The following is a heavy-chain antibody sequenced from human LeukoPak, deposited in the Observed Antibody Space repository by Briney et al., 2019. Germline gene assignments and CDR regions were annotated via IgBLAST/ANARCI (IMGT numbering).Heavy chain of an antibody. Sequence: PGGSLRLSCAASGFTFSSYSMNWVRQAPGKGLEWVSYISSSSSTIYYADSVKGRFTISRDNAKNSLYLQMNSLRAEDTAVYYCARDLPYYYDSSGSPYGMDVWGQGTTVTVSS. D-gene: IGHD3-22*01. V-gene: IGHV3-48*04. CDR1: GFTFSSYS. CDR3: ARDLPYYYDSSGSPYGMDV. CDR2: ISSSSSTI. J-gene: IGHJ6*02.